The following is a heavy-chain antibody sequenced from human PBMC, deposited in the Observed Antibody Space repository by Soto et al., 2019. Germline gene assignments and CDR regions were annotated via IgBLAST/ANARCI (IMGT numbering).Heavy chain of an antibody. D-gene: IGHD3-22*01. Sequence: PSETLSLTCAVSGGSISSGGYSWSWIRQPPGKGLEWIGYIYHSGSTYYNPSLKSRVTISVDRSKNQFSLKLSSVTAADTAVYYCARGRGYYDSRLSRVGYWFDPWGQGTLVTVSS. J-gene: IGHJ5*02. CDR1: GGSISSGGYS. V-gene: IGHV4-30-2*01. CDR2: IYHSGST. CDR3: ARGRGYYDSRLSRVGYWFDP.